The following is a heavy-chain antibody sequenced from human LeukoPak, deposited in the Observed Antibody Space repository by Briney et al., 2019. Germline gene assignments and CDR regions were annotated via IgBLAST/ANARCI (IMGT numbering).Heavy chain of an antibody. J-gene: IGHJ4*02. CDR1: GFTVSSKY. CDR3: ARASWYGRWDC. V-gene: IGHV3-66*02. CDR2: IYSGGTR. D-gene: IGHD3/OR15-3a*01. Sequence: SGGSLRLSCAASGFTVSSKYMSWIRQAPGKGLEWVSVIYSGGTRYYADSVKGRFTISRDNSKNTVYLQMNSLRVEDTAIYYCARASWYGRWDCWRQGTLVTVSS.